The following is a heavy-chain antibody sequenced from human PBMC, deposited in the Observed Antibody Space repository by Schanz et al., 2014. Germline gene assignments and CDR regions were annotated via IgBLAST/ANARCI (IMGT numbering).Heavy chain of an antibody. J-gene: IGHJ4*02. CDR2: INQDGSDK. CDR3: ARNKGGYYPFDY. CDR1: GFTFGTFW. V-gene: IGHV3-7*01. Sequence: EVQLVESGGGLLQPGGSLRLSCAASGFTFGTFWMSWVRQAPGKGLEWVANINQDGSDKSYVDSVKGRFTISRDNATTTPYLQVNSMRAADTAVYYCARNKGGYYPFDYWGQGSLVTVSS. D-gene: IGHD3-22*01.